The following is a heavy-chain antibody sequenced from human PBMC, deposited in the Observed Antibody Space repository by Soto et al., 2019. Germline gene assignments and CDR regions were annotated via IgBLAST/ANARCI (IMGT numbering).Heavy chain of an antibody. CDR3: AKIGSFGYSYVPYYFDY. V-gene: IGHV3-30*18. D-gene: IGHD5-18*01. CDR1: GFTFSSYG. J-gene: IGHJ4*02. CDR2: ISYDGSNK. Sequence: GGSLRLSCAASGFTFSSYGMHWVRQAPGKGLEWVAVISYDGSNKYYADSVKGRFTISRDNSKNTLYLQMNSLRAEDTAVYYCAKIGSFGYSYVPYYFDYWGQGTLVTVSS.